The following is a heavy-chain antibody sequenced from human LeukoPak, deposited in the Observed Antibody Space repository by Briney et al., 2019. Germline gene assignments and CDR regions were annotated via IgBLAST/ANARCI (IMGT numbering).Heavy chain of an antibody. V-gene: IGHV3-74*01. CDR2: FNSDGRST. CDR3: ARVSRDFYSNYYYYYGMDV. Sequence: GGSLRLSCAASGFTFSTYWMHWVRQAPGKGLVWVSRFNSDGRSTYYADSVKGRFTISRDNAKNSLYLQMNSLRAEDTAVYYCARVSRDFYSNYYYYYGMDVWGQGTTVTVSS. D-gene: IGHD4-11*01. J-gene: IGHJ6*02. CDR1: GFTFSTYW.